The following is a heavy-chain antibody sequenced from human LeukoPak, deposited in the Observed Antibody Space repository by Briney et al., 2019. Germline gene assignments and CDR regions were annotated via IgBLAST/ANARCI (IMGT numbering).Heavy chain of an antibody. Sequence: PGGSLRLSCAASGFTFSDYYMSWIRQAPGKGLEWASYISSSGSTIYYADSVKGRFTISRDNAKNSLYLQMNTLRAEDTAVYYCAREGTVEAATYDASDIWGQGTMVTVSS. V-gene: IGHV3-11*01. J-gene: IGHJ3*02. D-gene: IGHD2-15*01. CDR1: GFTFSDYY. CDR3: AREGTVEAATYDASDI. CDR2: ISSSGSTI.